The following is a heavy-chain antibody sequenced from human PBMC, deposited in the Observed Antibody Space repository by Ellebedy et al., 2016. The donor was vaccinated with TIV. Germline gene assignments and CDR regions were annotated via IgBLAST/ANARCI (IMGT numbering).Heavy chain of an antibody. J-gene: IGHJ4*02. CDR1: GFTFSNAW. Sequence: GESLKISCAASGFTFSNAWMSWVRQTPGKGLEWVGHIKMKTEGGTTEYAAPVKGRFTISRDDSRNTVYLQMNSLKTEDTALYYCTTDWDRVNDYYLDSWGQGTLVTVSS. CDR2: IKMKTEGGTT. D-gene: IGHD1-1*01. CDR3: TTDWDRVNDYYLDS. V-gene: IGHV3-15*01.